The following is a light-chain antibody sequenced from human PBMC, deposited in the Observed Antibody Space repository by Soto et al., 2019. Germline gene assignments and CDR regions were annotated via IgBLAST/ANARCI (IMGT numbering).Light chain of an antibody. Sequence: DIQMTQSPATLSASVGDRVTITCRASQSVRSWLAWYQQKPGTAPKLLIFDASRLESGVPSRFSASGSGTEFSLTINSLQADDFATYYCQQYHIYSWTFGQGTKVDIK. V-gene: IGKV1-5*01. CDR3: QQYHIYSWT. CDR1: QSVRSW. CDR2: DAS. J-gene: IGKJ1*01.